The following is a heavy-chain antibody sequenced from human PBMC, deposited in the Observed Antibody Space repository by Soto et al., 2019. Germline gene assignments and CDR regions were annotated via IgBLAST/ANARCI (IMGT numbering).Heavy chain of an antibody. CDR2: IYYSGST. J-gene: IGHJ4*02. D-gene: IGHD5-12*01. Sequence: SETLSLTCTVSGGSISSYYWSWIRQPPGKGLEWIGYIYYSGSTNYNPSLKSRVTISVDTSKNQFSLKLSSVTAADTAVYYCARDVSDSGWLYCWGQGTLVTVS. CDR1: GGSISSYY. V-gene: IGHV4-59*01. CDR3: ARDVSDSGWLYC.